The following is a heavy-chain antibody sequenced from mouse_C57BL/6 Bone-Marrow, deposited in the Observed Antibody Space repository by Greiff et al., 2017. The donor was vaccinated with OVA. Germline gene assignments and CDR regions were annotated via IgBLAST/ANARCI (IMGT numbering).Heavy chain of an antibody. CDR3: ARELRLTGDY. CDR1: GYTFTSYW. V-gene: IGHV1-50*01. J-gene: IGHJ2*01. Sequence: QVQLKQSGAELVKPGASVKLSCKASGYTFTSYWMQWVKQRPGQGLEWIGEIDPSDSYTNYNQKFKGKATLTVDTSSSTAYMQLSSLTSEDSAVYYCARELRLTGDYWGQGTTLTVSS. CDR2: IDPSDSYT. D-gene: IGHD1-2*01.